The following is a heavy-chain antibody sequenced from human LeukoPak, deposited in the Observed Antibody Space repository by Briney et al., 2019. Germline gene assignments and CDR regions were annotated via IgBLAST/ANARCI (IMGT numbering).Heavy chain of an antibody. J-gene: IGHJ4*02. CDR1: GYTFTSYY. CDR2: INPSGGST. Sequence: ASVKVSCKASGYTFTSYYMHWVRQAPGQGLEWMGIINPSGGSTSYAQKFQGRVTMTRDTSTSTVYMELSSLRSEDTAVYYCATFSPYYYDSSGYYFRGGRGTKEIDYWGQGTLVTVSS. V-gene: IGHV1-46*01. D-gene: IGHD3-22*01. CDR3: ATFSPYYYDSSGYYFRGGRGTKEIDY.